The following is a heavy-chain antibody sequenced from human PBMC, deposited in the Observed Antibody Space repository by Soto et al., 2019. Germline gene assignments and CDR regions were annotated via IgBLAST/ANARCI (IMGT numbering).Heavy chain of an antibody. CDR1: GFTFNIYG. Sequence: GGSLRRSCAASGFTFNIYGMHWVRQAPDKGLEWVALISYDGSNQYYADSVKGRFTISRDNSKNTLFLQMNSLRADDTAVYYCAKDQASGQGSFDSWGQGTLFTVSS. V-gene: IGHV3-30*18. CDR2: ISYDGSNQ. CDR3: AKDQASGQGSFDS. J-gene: IGHJ4*02.